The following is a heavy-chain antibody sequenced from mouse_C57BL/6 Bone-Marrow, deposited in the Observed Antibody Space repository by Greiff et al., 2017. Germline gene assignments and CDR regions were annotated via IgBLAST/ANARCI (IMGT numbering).Heavy chain of an antibody. V-gene: IGHV1-54*01. CDR1: GYAFTNYL. D-gene: IGHD4-1*01. Sequence: QVQLKQSGAELVRPGTSVKVSCKASGYAFTNYLIEWVKQRPGQGLEWIGVINPGSGGTNYNEKFKGKATLTADKSSSTAYMQLSSLTSEDSAVYVGERLLTGIAMDYWGQGTSVTVSS. CDR2: INPGSGGT. J-gene: IGHJ4*01. CDR3: ERLLTGIAMDY.